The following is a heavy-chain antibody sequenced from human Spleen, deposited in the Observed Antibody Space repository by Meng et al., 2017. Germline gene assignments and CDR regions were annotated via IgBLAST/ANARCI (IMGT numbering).Heavy chain of an antibody. CDR3: AGGWLVIRRKRNYCYDMDV. CDR2: IYHSGST. V-gene: IGHV4-4*02. J-gene: IGHJ6*02. D-gene: IGHD3-9*01. CDR1: GCSIISSNW. Sequence: SDTLSLTCAVLGCSIISSNWCSWVRQPPGKGLEWIGEIYHSGSTNYNPSLKSRVTISVDNPKNQFTLKLSSVSAADTPVHYCAGGWLVIRRKRNYCYDMDVWGQGTTVTVSS.